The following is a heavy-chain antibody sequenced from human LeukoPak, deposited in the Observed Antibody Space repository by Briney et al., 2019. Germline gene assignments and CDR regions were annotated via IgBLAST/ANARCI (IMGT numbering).Heavy chain of an antibody. CDR2: IYSGGST. Sequence: GGSLRLSCAASGFTFSSYSMNWVRQAPGKGLEWVSVIYSGGSTYYADSVKGRFTISRDNSKNTLYLQMNSLRAEDTAVYYCARGSKGSYYFDYWGQGTLVTVSS. V-gene: IGHV3-66*02. CDR3: ARGSKGSYYFDY. J-gene: IGHJ4*02. D-gene: IGHD2/OR15-2a*01. CDR1: GFTFSSYS.